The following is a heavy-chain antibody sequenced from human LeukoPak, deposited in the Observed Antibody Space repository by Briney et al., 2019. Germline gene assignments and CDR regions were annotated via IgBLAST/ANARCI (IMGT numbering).Heavy chain of an antibody. CDR1: GVTLSTYA. D-gene: IGHD6-6*01. V-gene: IGHV3-23*01. J-gene: IGHJ4*02. CDR2: ISSSGSGGNT. Sequence: GGSLRLSCAASGVTLSTYAMSWARQAPGKGLEWVAGISSSGSGGNTYYADSVKGRFTISRDNSKNTLYLQMNSLRAEDTAVYYCAKYSSSPRLLDYWGQGTLVTVSS. CDR3: AKYSSSPRLLDY.